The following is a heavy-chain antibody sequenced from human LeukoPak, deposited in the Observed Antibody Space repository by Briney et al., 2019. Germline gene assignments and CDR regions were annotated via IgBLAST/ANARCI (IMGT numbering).Heavy chain of an antibody. CDR2: VSYDGGTK. Sequence: GRSLRLSCAASGFTFSSYGMHWVRQAPGKGLEWVAVVSYDGGTKFYSDSVKGRFTVSRDNSKSTIYLQMNSLRAEDTAVYYCAKSGIGYCSGGNCYFDYWGQGTLVTVSS. CDR3: AKSGIGYCSGGNCYFDY. J-gene: IGHJ4*02. D-gene: IGHD2-8*02. CDR1: GFTFSSYG. V-gene: IGHV3-30*18.